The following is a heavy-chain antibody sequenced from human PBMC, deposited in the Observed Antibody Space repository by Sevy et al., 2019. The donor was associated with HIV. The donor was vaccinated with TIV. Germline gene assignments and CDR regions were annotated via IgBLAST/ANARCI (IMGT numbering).Heavy chain of an antibody. V-gene: IGHV3-21*01. J-gene: IGHJ3*02. CDR2: ISSSSSYI. CDR1: AFTFSSYS. Sequence: GGSLRLSCAASAFTFSSYSMNWVRQAPGKGLEWVSSISSSSSYIYYADSVKGRFTISRDNAKNSLYLQMNSLRAEDTAVYYCARDGAMFDAFDIWGQGTMVTVSS. D-gene: IGHD3-10*02. CDR3: ARDGAMFDAFDI.